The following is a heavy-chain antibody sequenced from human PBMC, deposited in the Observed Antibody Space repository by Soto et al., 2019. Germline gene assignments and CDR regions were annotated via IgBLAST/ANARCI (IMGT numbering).Heavy chain of an antibody. D-gene: IGHD4-17*01. CDR1: GGSISSYY. V-gene: IGHV4-59*01. CDR3: ARSGSDDYGDYVLAFDI. CDR2: IYYSGST. Sequence: SETLSLTCTVSGGSISSYYWSWIRQPPGKGLEWIGYIYYSGSTNYNPSLKSRVTISVDTSKNQFSLKLSSVTAADTAVYYCARSGSDDYGDYVLAFDIWGQGTMVTVSS. J-gene: IGHJ3*02.